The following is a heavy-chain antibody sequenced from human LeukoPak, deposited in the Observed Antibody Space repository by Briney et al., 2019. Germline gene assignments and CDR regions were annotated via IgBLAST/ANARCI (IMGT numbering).Heavy chain of an antibody. CDR3: ARERGNWNYDY. CDR2: ICYSGST. V-gene: IGHV4-59*01. Sequence: PSETLSLTCTVSGGSISSYYWSWIRQPPGKGLEWIGYICYSGSTNYNPSLKSRVTISVDTSKNQFSLKLSSVTAADTAVYYCARERGNWNYDYWGQGTLVTVSS. J-gene: IGHJ4*02. D-gene: IGHD1-1*01. CDR1: GGSISSYY.